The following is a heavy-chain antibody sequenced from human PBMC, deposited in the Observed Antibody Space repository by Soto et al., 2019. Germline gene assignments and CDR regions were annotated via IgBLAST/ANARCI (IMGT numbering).Heavy chain of an antibody. Sequence: QVHLVQSGAEVKKPGASVKVSCKGSGYAFTTYGITWVRQAPGQGLEWMGWISAHNGNTNYAQKLQGRVTVTRDTSTSTAYMELRSLRSGDTAVDYCARGRDGDYWGQGALVTVSS. J-gene: IGHJ4*02. D-gene: IGHD6-6*01. CDR2: ISAHNGNT. CDR1: GYAFTTYG. V-gene: IGHV1-18*01. CDR3: ARGRDGDY.